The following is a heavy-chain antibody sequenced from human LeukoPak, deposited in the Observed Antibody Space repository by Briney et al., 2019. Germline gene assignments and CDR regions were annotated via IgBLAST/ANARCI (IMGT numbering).Heavy chain of an antibody. Sequence: SETLSLTCTVSGGSISSSSYYWAWIRQPPGKGLEWIGSIYYSGSTYYNPSLKSRVTISVDTSKNQFSLKLSSVTAADTAVYYCARVDYGDYQYYFDYWGQGTLVTVSS. CDR2: IYYSGST. CDR1: GGSISSSSYY. CDR3: ARVDYGDYQYYFDY. J-gene: IGHJ4*02. V-gene: IGHV4-39*07. D-gene: IGHD4-17*01.